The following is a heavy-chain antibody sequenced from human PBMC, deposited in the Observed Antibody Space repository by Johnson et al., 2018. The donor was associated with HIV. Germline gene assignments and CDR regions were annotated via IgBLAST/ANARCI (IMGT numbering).Heavy chain of an antibody. CDR3: AKGGSYAPFDAFYI. Sequence: VQLVESGGGLVQPGGSLRLSCAASGFTFSNYAMTWVRQAPGKGLEWVSGISGSGGSTYYADSVKGRFTISRDSSKNTLYLQINSLRAEDTAVYYCAKGGSYAPFDAFYIWGRGTMVTVSS. V-gene: IGHV3-23*04. CDR1: GFTFSNYA. D-gene: IGHD1-26*01. J-gene: IGHJ3*02. CDR2: ISGSGGST.